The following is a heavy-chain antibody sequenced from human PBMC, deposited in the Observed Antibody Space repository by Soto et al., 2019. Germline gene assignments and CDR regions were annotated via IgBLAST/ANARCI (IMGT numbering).Heavy chain of an antibody. CDR1: GGSISSGGYY. V-gene: IGHV4-31*03. J-gene: IGHJ6*03. D-gene: IGHD6-13*01. Sequence: SETLSLTCTVSGGSISSGGYYWSWIRQHPGKGLEWIGYIYYSGSTYYNPSLKSRVTISVDTSKNQFSLKLSSVTAADTAVYYCARGEIAAAGTVGYYYMDVWGKGTTVTVSS. CDR3: ARGEIAAAGTVGYYYMDV. CDR2: IYYSGST.